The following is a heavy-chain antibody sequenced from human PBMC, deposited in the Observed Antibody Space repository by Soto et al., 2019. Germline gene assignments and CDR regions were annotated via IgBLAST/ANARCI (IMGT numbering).Heavy chain of an antibody. CDR3: AREGVIAARPASPFDY. CDR1: GFTFSSYW. J-gene: IGHJ4*02. V-gene: IGHV3-7*03. D-gene: IGHD6-6*01. Sequence: WGSLRLSCAASGFTFSSYWMSWVRQAPGKGLEWVANIKQDGSEKYYVDSVKGRFTISRDNAKNSLYLQMNSLRAEDTAVYYCAREGVIAARPASPFDYWGQGTLVTVSS. CDR2: IKQDGSEK.